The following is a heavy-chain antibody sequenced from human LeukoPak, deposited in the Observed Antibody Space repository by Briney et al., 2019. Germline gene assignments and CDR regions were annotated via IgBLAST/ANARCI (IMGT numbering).Heavy chain of an antibody. Sequence: GGSLRLSCAASGFTFGNYWMNWVRQAPGKGLEWVAKINQEGSETQYVDFVKGRFTISRDNARNSLYLQINSLRAEDTAVYYCARDFWGFFDYWGQGTLVTVSS. CDR2: INQEGSET. V-gene: IGHV3-7*04. CDR3: ARDFWGFFDY. J-gene: IGHJ4*02. CDR1: GFTFGNYW. D-gene: IGHD7-27*01.